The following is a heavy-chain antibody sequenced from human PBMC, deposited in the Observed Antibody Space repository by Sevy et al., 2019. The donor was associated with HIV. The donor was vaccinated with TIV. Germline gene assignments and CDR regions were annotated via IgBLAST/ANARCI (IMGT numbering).Heavy chain of an antibody. CDR3: AKVSPYYSDTYCDFWSGYYPYYFDY. D-gene: IGHD3-3*01. CDR2: ISGSGGST. CDR1: GFTFSSYA. J-gene: IGHJ4*02. V-gene: IGHV3-23*01. Sequence: GGSLRLSCAASGFTFSSYAMSWVRLAPGKGLEWVSAISGSGGSTHYADSVKGRFTISRDNSKNTLYLQMNSLRAEDTAVYYCAKVSPYYSDTYCDFWSGYYPYYFDYWGQGTLVTVSS.